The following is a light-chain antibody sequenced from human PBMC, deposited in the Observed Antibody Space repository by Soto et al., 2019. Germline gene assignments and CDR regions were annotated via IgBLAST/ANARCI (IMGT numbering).Light chain of an antibody. CDR3: QQYGSSPPIT. V-gene: IGKV3-20*01. Sequence: EIGLTQSPGALSLSPGERATLSCRARQSFSIGYLARYQQKPGQAPRLLLFATSRRATGIPDRFSCSRSGKDITLSISRLEPEHVEGYFCQQYGSSPPITFGQGTRLQIK. CDR1: QSFSIGY. J-gene: IGKJ5*01. CDR2: ATS.